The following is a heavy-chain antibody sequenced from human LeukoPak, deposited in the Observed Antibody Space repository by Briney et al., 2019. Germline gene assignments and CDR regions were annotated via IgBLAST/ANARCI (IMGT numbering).Heavy chain of an antibody. Sequence: SETLSLTCTVSGGSISSYYWSWIRQPPGKGLEWIGYIYYSGSTNYNPSLKSRVTISVDTSKNQFSLKLSSVTAADTAVYYCARCAVTRTLYYYYYMDVWGKGTTVTVSS. D-gene: IGHD4-17*01. CDR2: IYYSGST. CDR3: ARCAVTRTLYYYYYMDV. V-gene: IGHV4-59*01. CDR1: GGSISSYY. J-gene: IGHJ6*03.